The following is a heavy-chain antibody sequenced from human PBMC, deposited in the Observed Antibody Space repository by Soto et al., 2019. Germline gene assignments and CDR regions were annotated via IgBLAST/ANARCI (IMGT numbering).Heavy chain of an antibody. CDR1: GFTFSSYA. Sequence: GGSLRLSCAASGFTFSSYAMSWVRQAPGKGLEWVSAISGSGGSTYYADSVKGRFTISRDNSKNTLYLQMNSLRAEDTAVYYCASQPPPYDFWSGYYWGLGGEWFDPWGQGTLVTVSS. V-gene: IGHV3-23*01. D-gene: IGHD3-3*01. CDR3: ASQPPPYDFWSGYYWGLGGEWFDP. CDR2: ISGSGGST. J-gene: IGHJ5*02.